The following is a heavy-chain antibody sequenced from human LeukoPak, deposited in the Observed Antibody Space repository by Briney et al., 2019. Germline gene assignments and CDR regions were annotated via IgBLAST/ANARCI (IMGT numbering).Heavy chain of an antibody. D-gene: IGHD3-22*01. CDR2: IYYSGST. CDR1: GGSISSGGYS. CDR3: ARAVLDSSGYWTALVFDYFDY. Sequence: KSSQTLSLTCAVSGGSISSGGYSWSWIRQPPGKGLEWIGYIYYSGSTYYNPSLKSRVTISVDTSKNQFSLKLSSVTAADTAVYYCARAVLDSSGYWTALVFDYFDYWGQGTLVTVSS. J-gene: IGHJ4*02. V-gene: IGHV4-30-4*07.